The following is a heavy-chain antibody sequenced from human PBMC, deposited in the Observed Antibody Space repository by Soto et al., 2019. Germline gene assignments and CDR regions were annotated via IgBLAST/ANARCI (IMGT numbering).Heavy chain of an antibody. D-gene: IGHD2-2*01. CDR3: ARVVPAAMYYDYGMDV. Sequence: QVQLVESGGGVVQPGRSLRLSCAASGFTFSTYAMHWVRQAPGKGLEWVAVLSYDGSNKYYADSVKGRFTISRDNSKNTLDLHMNSRRAEDTAVYYCARVVPAAMYYDYGMDVWVQGTTVTVSS. CDR2: LSYDGSNK. J-gene: IGHJ6*02. CDR1: GFTFSTYA. V-gene: IGHV3-30*03.